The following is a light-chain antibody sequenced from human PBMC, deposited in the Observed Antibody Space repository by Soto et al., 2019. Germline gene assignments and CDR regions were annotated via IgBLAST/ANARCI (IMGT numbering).Light chain of an antibody. CDR3: QVWDRSSDHYV. V-gene: IGLV3-21*02. Sequence: SYALTHRRSWSLDPGQTVRATTGAQNIGIKSVHWYQQRSGQAPVLVVYDDRDRPSGVPERFSGSNSGNTATLTISRVEDGDEADYHCQVWDRSSDHYVFGTG. CDR2: DDR. J-gene: IGLJ1*01. CDR1: NIGIKS.